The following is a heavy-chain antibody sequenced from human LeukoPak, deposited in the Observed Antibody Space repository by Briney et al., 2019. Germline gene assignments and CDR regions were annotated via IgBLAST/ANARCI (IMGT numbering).Heavy chain of an antibody. J-gene: IGHJ6*03. Sequence: KTSETLSLTCAVYGGSFSGYYWSWIRQPPGKGLEWIGEINHSGSTNYNPSLKSRVAISVDTSKNQFSLKLSSVTAADTAVYYCARTNDYYDSSGPSGYMDVWGKGTTVTVSS. V-gene: IGHV4-34*01. CDR1: GGSFSGYY. CDR3: ARTNDYYDSSGPSGYMDV. D-gene: IGHD3-22*01. CDR2: INHSGST.